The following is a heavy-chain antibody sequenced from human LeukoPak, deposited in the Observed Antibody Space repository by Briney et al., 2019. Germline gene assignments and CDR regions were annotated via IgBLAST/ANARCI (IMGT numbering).Heavy chain of an antibody. CDR2: ISWDGGST. CDR3: AKDRAFEYSSSWSGGAFDY. J-gene: IGHJ4*02. D-gene: IGHD6-13*01. V-gene: IGHV3-43*01. Sequence: QAGGSLRLSCAASGFTFDDYTMHWVRQAPGKGLEWVSVISWDGGSTYYTDSVKGRFTISRDNSKNTLYLQMNSLRAEDTAVYYCAKDRAFEYSSSWSGGAFDYWGQGTLVTVSS. CDR1: GFTFDDYT.